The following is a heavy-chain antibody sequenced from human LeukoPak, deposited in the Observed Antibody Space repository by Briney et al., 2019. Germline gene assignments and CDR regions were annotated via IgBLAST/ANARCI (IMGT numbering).Heavy chain of an antibody. CDR1: GFGLSVLS. J-gene: IGHJ4*02. Sequence: GASVKVSCKISGFGLSVLSIHWMRQAPGKGLEWVGGIRPETGEPIFAQKFRGRVTITEDTFTDTGYLELRGLTSEDTAVYYCARGPDVYSSSSIYYFDYWGQGTLVTVSS. CDR2: IRPETGEP. CDR3: ARGPDVYSSSSIYYFDY. D-gene: IGHD6-6*01. V-gene: IGHV1-24*01.